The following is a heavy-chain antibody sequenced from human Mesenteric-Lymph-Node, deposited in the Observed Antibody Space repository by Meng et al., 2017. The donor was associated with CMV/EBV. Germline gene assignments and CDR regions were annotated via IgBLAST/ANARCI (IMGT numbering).Heavy chain of an antibody. CDR1: GFTFSSYS. CDR3: ARVGYSSSWYSYYYYGMDV. D-gene: IGHD6-13*01. Sequence: GGSLRLSCAASGFTFSSYSMNWVRQAPGKGLEWVANIKQDGSEKYYVDSVKGRFTISRDNAKNSLYLQMNSLRAEDTAVYYCARVGYSSSWYSYYYYGMDVWGQGTTVTVSS. V-gene: IGHV3-7*01. J-gene: IGHJ6*02. CDR2: IKQDGSEK.